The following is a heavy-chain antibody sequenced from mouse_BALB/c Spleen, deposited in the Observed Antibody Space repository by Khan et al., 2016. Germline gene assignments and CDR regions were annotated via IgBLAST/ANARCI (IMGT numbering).Heavy chain of an antibody. V-gene: IGHV5-6*01. D-gene: IGHD2-1*01. CDR3: ARQSYGNYWFAY. CDR1: GFTFSSYG. CDR2: ISSGGSYT. J-gene: IGHJ3*01. Sequence: EVELVESGGDLVKPGGSLKLSCAASGFTFSSYGMSWVRQTPDKRLEWVATISSGGSYTYYPDSVKGRFTISRENAKNTLYLQMSSLKSEDTAMYYCARQSYGNYWFAYWGQGTLVTVSA.